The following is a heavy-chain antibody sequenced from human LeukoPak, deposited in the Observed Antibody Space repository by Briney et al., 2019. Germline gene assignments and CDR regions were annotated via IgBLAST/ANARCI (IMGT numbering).Heavy chain of an antibody. CDR3: ARKSSGQGAFDI. J-gene: IGHJ3*02. CDR1: GFTFSSYS. V-gene: IGHV3-21*01. CDR2: ISSSSYI. Sequence: GGSLRLSCAASGFTFSSYSMNWVRQAPGKGLEWVSSISSSSYIYYADSVKGRFTISRDNAKNSLYLQMNSLRAEDTAVYYCARKSSGQGAFDIWGQGTMVTVSS.